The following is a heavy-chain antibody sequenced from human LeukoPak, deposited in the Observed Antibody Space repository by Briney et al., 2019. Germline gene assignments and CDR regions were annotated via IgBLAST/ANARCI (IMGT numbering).Heavy chain of an antibody. D-gene: IGHD3-22*01. V-gene: IGHV3-15*01. CDR2: IKSKTNGETT. CDR3: VATYYYDSRGAIAQANFDY. J-gene: IGHJ4*02. Sequence: GGSLRLSCAASGFTFSSYAMSWVRQAPGKGLEWVGRIKSKTNGETTDYAAPVQGRFTISRDDSKNTLYLQMNSLNIEDTAVYHCVATYYYDSRGAIAQANFDYWGQGTLVTVSS. CDR1: GFTFSSYA.